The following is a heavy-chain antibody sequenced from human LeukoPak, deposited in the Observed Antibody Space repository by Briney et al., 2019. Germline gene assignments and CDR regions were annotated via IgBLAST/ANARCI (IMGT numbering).Heavy chain of an antibody. CDR1: GFTFSSYA. CDR3: ARGLDSSGYYHVVDS. D-gene: IGHD3-22*01. V-gene: IGHV3-23*01. J-gene: IGHJ4*02. Sequence: GGSLRLSCADSGFTFSSYAMGWVRQAPGKGLEWVSLISTSGRTHYAVSVQGRFTISRDNSKNTLSLHMNSLRAEDTAVYYCARGLDSSGYYHVVDSWGQGALVTVSS. CDR2: ISTSGRT.